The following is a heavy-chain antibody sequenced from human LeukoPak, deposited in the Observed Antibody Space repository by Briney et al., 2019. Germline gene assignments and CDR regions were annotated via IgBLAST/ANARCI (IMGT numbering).Heavy chain of an antibody. D-gene: IGHD3-22*01. CDR2: IYYSGST. CDR1: GGSISSYY. Sequence: SETLSLTCTVSGGSISSYYWSWIRQPPGKGLEWIGYIYYSGSTNYNPSLKSRVTISVDTSKNQFSLRLTSLTAADTAVYYCARTLYDSSACYLFDHWGQGTLVTVSS. V-gene: IGHV4-59*01. CDR3: ARTLYDSSACYLFDH. J-gene: IGHJ5*02.